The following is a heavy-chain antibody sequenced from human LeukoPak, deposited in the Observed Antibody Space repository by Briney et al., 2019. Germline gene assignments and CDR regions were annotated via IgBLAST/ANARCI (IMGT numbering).Heavy chain of an antibody. CDR3: ARSRGNDYGDY. V-gene: IGHV4-34*01. D-gene: IGHD3-16*01. Sequence: PSETLSLTCAVYGGSFSGYYWSWIRQAPGKGLEWIGEINHSGSTNYNPSLKSRVTISVDTSKNQFSLKLSSVTAADTAVYYCARSRGNDYGDYWGQGTLVTVSS. CDR1: GGSFSGYY. J-gene: IGHJ4*02. CDR2: INHSGST.